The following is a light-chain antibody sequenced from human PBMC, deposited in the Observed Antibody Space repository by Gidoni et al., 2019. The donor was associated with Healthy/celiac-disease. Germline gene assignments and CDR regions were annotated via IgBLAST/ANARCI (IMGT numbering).Light chain of an antibody. J-gene: IGKJ2*01. CDR2: DAS. CDR3: QQCNTYPYT. V-gene: IGKV1-13*02. Sequence: AIQLTQSPSSLSPSVGDGVTITCRASQGISSALAWYQQKPGKAPNLLIYDASILESGVPSRFSGSGSGTEFTLTISSLQPEDFATYYCQQCNTYPYTFDRGTKLEIK. CDR1: QGISSA.